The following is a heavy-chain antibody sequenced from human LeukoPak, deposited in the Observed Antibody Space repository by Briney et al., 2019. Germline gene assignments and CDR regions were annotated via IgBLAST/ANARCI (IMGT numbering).Heavy chain of an antibody. Sequence: ASVKVSCKASGYTFTGYTMHWVRQAPGQGLEWMGWNNHNSGGTNYAQKFQGRVTMTRDTSISTVYMELSRLRSDDTAVYYCARNVVVAATYQGYWGQGTQVIVSS. J-gene: IGHJ4*02. CDR3: ARNVVVAATYQGY. V-gene: IGHV1-2*02. CDR1: GYTFTGYT. CDR2: NNHNSGGT. D-gene: IGHD2-15*01.